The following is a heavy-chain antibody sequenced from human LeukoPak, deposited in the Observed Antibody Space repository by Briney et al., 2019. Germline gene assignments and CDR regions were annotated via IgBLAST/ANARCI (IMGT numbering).Heavy chain of an antibody. D-gene: IGHD3-22*01. J-gene: IGHJ4*01. Sequence: GASVKVSCKVSGYTLTELSMHWVRQAPGKGLEGMGGFDPEDGETIYAQKFQGRVTMTEDTYTDTAYMELSSLSSEDTAVYYCARDLLIIYDSTYWGQGTLVTVSS. CDR3: ARDLLIIYDSTY. CDR1: GYTLTELS. CDR2: FDPEDGET. V-gene: IGHV1-24*01.